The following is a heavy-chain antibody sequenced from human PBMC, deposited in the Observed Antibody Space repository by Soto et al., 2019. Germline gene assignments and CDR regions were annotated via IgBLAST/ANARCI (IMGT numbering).Heavy chain of an antibody. Sequence: PGGSLRLSCAASGFIVGNNHMSWVRQAPGKGLEWVSVAYRGDRTYYADSVKGRFTISRDNSENTVSLQMNSLRAEDTAVYYCARVRDTPTIVDCWGQGTQVTVSS. D-gene: IGHD1-1*01. CDR1: GFIVGNNH. V-gene: IGHV3-53*01. CDR3: ARVRDTPTIVDC. CDR2: AYRGDRT. J-gene: IGHJ4*02.